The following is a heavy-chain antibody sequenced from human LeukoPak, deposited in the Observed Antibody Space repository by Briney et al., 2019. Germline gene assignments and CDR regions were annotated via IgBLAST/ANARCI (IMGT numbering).Heavy chain of an antibody. V-gene: IGHV4-59*08. J-gene: IGHJ4*02. CDR2: INYSGFT. CDR1: GDSISGYY. Sequence: SETLSLTCTVSGDSISGYYWSWIRQPPGKGLEWIGYINYSGFTKYNPSVKSRITLSVDTPKNQFSLNLTSVTAADTAIYYCARHVKIPVAGFDYWGQGTPVTVSS. CDR3: ARHVKIPVAGFDY. D-gene: IGHD6-19*01.